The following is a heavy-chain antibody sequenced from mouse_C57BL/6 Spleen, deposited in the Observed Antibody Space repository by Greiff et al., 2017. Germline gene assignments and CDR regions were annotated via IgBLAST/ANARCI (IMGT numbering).Heavy chain of an antibody. CDR3: ARVEKDSSEEFAY. CDR1: GYTFTSYW. J-gene: IGHJ3*01. D-gene: IGHD3-2*01. Sequence: VQLQQPGAELVMPGASVKLSCKASGYTFTSYWMHWVKQRPGQGLEWIGEIDPSDSYTNYNQKFKGKSTLTVDKSSSTAYMQLSSLTSEDSAVYYCARVEKDSSEEFAYWGQGTLVTVSA. V-gene: IGHV1-69*01. CDR2: IDPSDSYT.